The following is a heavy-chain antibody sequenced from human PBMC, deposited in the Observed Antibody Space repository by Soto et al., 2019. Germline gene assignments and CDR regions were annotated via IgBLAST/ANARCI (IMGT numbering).Heavy chain of an antibody. D-gene: IGHD3-22*01. J-gene: IGHJ4*02. CDR2: ISWNSGSI. Sequence: EVQLVESGGGLVQPGRSLRLSCAASGFTFDDYAMHWVRQAPGKGLEWVSGISWNSGSIGYADSVKGRFTISRDNAKNSLYLQMNSLRAEDTALYYCAKAYGYYYDSSGPFDYWGQGTLVTVS. V-gene: IGHV3-9*01. CDR3: AKAYGYYYDSSGPFDY. CDR1: GFTFDDYA.